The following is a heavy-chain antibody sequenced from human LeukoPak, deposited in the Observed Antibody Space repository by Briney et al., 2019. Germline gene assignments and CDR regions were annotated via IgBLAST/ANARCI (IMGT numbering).Heavy chain of an antibody. J-gene: IGHJ4*02. CDR3: ARAPEVGATHYFDS. CDR2: ISSSSSYI. CDR1: GFTFSSYS. D-gene: IGHD1-26*01. Sequence: GGSLRLSCAASGFTFSSYSMNWVRQAPGKGLDCVSSISSSSSYIYYADSVKGRFTISRDNARNSLYLQMDSLRAEDTAVYYCARAPEVGATHYFDSWGQGTLVTVYS. V-gene: IGHV3-21*01.